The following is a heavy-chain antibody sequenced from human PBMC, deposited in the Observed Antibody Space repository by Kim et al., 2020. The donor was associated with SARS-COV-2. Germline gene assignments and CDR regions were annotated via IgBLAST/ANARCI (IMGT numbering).Heavy chain of an antibody. CDR3: ATQITMVRGVITPPS. V-gene: IGHV4-34*01. D-gene: IGHD3-10*01. Sequence: SETLSLTCAVYGGSFSGYYWSWIRQPPGKGLEWIGEINHSGSTNYNPSLKSRVTISVDTSKNQFSLKLSSVTAADTAVYYCATQITMVRGVITPPSWGQGTLVTVSS. CDR1: GGSFSGYY. CDR2: INHSGST. J-gene: IGHJ5*02.